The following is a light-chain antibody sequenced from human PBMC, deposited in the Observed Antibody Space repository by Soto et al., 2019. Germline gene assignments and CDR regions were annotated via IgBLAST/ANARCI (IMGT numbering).Light chain of an antibody. CDR3: QQYYITPLS. V-gene: IGKV4-1*01. CDR1: QSVLYTSNNKNF. Sequence: DIVMPQSPDSLAVSLGERPTIHCNSSQSVLYTSNNKNFLAWYQQKPGQPPKLLIYWASARESGVPDRFSGSGSGTDFTLTISSLQAEDVAVYYCQQYYITPLSFGGGTKVDIK. J-gene: IGKJ4*01. CDR2: WAS.